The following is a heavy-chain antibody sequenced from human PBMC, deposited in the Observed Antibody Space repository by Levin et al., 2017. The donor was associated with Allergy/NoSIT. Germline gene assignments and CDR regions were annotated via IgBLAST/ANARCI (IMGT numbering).Heavy chain of an antibody. CDR2: IYSSGST. J-gene: IGHJ4*02. CDR3: ARDYNLGY. V-gene: IGHV4-61*01. D-gene: IGHD3-10*01. Sequence: ESLKISCSVSGGSVSSGTYYWSWIRQPPGKGLEWIGNIYSSGSTNYNPSLQTRMTISLDTSNNQFSQKLNSVTAADTAVYYCARDYNLGYWGQGILVTVFS. CDR1: GGSVSSGTYY.